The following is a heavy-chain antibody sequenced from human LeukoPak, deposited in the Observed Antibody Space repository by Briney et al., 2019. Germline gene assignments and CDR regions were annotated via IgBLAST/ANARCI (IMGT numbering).Heavy chain of an antibody. CDR3: AKDGRSGSFLTGFES. V-gene: IGHV3-30*18. Sequence: GGSLRLSCAASGFTFSSYWMSWVRQAPGKGLEWVAVISYDGDNKYSADSVKGRFTISRDNSKNTLYLQMNTVRVEDTAVYYCAKDGRSGSFLTGFESWGQGTLVTVSS. D-gene: IGHD1-26*01. CDR2: ISYDGDNK. CDR1: GFTFSSYW. J-gene: IGHJ4*02.